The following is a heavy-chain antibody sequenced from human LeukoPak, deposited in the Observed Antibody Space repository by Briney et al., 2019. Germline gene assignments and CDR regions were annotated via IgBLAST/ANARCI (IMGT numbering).Heavy chain of an antibody. J-gene: IGHJ4*02. Sequence: PSQTLSLTCTVSGGSISSGSYYWSWIRQPPGKGLEWIGKINHSGSTNYNPSLKSRVTISVDTSKNQFSLKLSSVTAADTAVYYCARGGITMVRDWGQGTLVTVSS. CDR1: GGSISSGSYY. V-gene: IGHV4-39*07. CDR3: ARGGITMVRD. CDR2: INHSGST. D-gene: IGHD3-10*01.